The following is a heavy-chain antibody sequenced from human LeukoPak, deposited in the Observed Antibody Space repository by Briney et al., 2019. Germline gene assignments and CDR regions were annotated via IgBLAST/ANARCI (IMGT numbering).Heavy chain of an antibody. V-gene: IGHV3-74*03. CDR2: IKGDETST. D-gene: IGHD1-26*01. CDR1: GFTFSSYY. CDR3: AKDRTVGASYWYFDL. Sequence: GGSLRLSCAASGFTFSSYYMFWVRQAPGKGLAWVSTIKGDETSTKYADSVRGRFTVSRDNARNTLYLQLNSLRAEDTAIYYCAKDRTVGASYWYFDLWGRGTLVTVSS. J-gene: IGHJ2*01.